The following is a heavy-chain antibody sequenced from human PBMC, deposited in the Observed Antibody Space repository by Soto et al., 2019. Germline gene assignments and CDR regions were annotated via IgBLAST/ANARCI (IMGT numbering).Heavy chain of an antibody. J-gene: IGHJ4*02. CDR2: INPNSGGT. CDR1: GYTFTGYY. V-gene: IGHV1-2*04. Sequence: QVQLVQSGAEVKKPGASVKVSCKASGYTFTGYYMHWVRQAPGQGLEWMGWINPNSGGTNYAQKFQGWVTMTRDTSISTAYMELSRLRSDDTAVYYCARAPPPPLGVVTIPPFDYWGQGTLVTVSS. D-gene: IGHD3-3*01. CDR3: ARAPPPPLGVVTIPPFDY.